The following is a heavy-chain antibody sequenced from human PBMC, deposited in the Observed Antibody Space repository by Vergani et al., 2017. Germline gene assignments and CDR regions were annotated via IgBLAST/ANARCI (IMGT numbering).Heavy chain of an antibody. Sequence: QVQLQESGPGLVKPSQTLSLTCTVSGGSISSGSYYWSWIRQPAGKGLEWIGRIYTSGSTNYNPSLKSRVTISVDTSKNQFSLKLSSVTAADTAVYYCARWGRNCSGGSCYSFDPWGQGTLVTVSS. CDR2: IYTSGST. CDR1: GGSISSGSYY. D-gene: IGHD2-15*01. J-gene: IGHJ5*02. CDR3: ARWGRNCSGGSCYSFDP. V-gene: IGHV4-61*02.